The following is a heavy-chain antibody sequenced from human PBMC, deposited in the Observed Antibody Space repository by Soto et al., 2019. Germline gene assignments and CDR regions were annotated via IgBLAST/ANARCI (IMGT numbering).Heavy chain of an antibody. J-gene: IGHJ4*02. CDR2: IYYSGST. CDR3: ARHEVTIFGVVIAFDY. V-gene: IGHV4-39*01. D-gene: IGHD3-3*01. CDR1: GGSISSSSYY. Sequence: SETLSLTCTVSGGSISSSSYYWGWIRQPPGKGLEWIGSIYYSGSTYYNPSLKSRVTISVDTSKNQFSLKLSSVTAADTAVYYCARHEVTIFGVVIAFDYWGQGTLVTVSS.